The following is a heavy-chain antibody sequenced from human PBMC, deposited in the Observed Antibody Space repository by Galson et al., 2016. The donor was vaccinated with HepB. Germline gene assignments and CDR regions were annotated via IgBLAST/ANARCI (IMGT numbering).Heavy chain of an antibody. D-gene: IGHD1-7*01. CDR2: ISSSGFTI. CDR1: GFAFSDYY. J-gene: IGHJ6*04. V-gene: IGHV3-11*01. Sequence: SLRLSCAASGFAFSDYYMGWIRQAPGKGLEWVSYISSSGFTIYHADSVKGRFTISRDNAKNSLFLQMNSLRADDTAVYYCARDHLSTETTGGMDAWGKGTTVTVSS. CDR3: ARDHLSTETTGGMDA.